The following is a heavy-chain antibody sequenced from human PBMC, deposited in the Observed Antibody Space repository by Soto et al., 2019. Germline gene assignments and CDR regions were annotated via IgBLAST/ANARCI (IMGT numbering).Heavy chain of an antibody. Sequence: ASVKVSCKASGYTFTSYYMHWVRQAPGQGLEWMGIINPSGGSTSYAQKFQGRVTMTRDTSTSTVYMELSSLRSEDTAVYYRAREQIVVVMSTRPQNAFNIWGKGTMVTVSS. CDR2: INPSGGST. CDR3: AREQIVVVMSTRPQNAFNI. D-gene: IGHD3-22*01. CDR1: GYTFTSYY. J-gene: IGHJ3*02. V-gene: IGHV1-46*01.